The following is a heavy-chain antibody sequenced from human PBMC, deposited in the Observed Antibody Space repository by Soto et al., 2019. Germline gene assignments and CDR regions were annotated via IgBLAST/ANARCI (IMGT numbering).Heavy chain of an antibody. J-gene: IGHJ4*02. D-gene: IGHD1-26*01. CDR1: GFTFSSYW. V-gene: IGHV3-7*01. Sequence: EVPLVESGGGLVQPGGSLRLSCAASGFTFSSYWMTWVRQAPGKGLEWVANIKHDGSEKYYVDSVKGRFTISRDNARNSLYLQMNSLRAEDTAVYYCARADPWEVLSYWGQGTLVTVSS. CDR3: ARADPWEVLSY. CDR2: IKHDGSEK.